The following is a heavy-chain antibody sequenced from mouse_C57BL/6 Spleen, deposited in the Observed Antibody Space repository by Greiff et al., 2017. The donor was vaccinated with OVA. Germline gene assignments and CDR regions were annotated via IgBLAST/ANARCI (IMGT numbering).Heavy chain of an antibody. J-gene: IGHJ3*01. CDR1: GFSFNTYA. Sequence: GGGLVQPKGSLKLSCAASGFSFNTYAMNWVRQAPGKGLEWVARIRSKSNNYATYYADSVKDRFTISRDDSESMLYLQMNNLKTEDTAMYYCVRPDGYRFAYWGQGTLVTVSA. CDR3: VRPDGYRFAY. CDR2: IRSKSNNYAT. D-gene: IGHD2-3*01. V-gene: IGHV10-1*01.